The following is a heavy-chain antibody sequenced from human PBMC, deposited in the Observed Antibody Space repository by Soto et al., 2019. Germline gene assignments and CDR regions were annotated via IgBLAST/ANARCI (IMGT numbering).Heavy chain of an antibody. CDR3: ARDPPPMNV. Sequence: ASVKVSCKASGYTFTSYAISWVRQTPGQGLEWMGWISAYNGNTNYAQKLQGRVTMTTDTSTSTAYMELRSLRSGDTAVFYCARDPPPMNVWAQGTTVTVSS. CDR1: GYTFTSYA. V-gene: IGHV1-18*01. CDR2: ISAYNGNT. J-gene: IGHJ6*02.